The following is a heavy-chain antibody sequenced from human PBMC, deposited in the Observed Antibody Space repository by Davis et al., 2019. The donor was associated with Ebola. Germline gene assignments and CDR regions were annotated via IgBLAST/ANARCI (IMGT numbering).Heavy chain of an antibody. J-gene: IGHJ4*02. CDR3: ATTQWLREFDN. V-gene: IGHV3-53*05. D-gene: IGHD6-19*01. CDR2: LYSGGTT. Sequence: GESLKISCAVSGFSVSSNYMTWVRQAPGKGPEWVSVLYSGGTTSYADSVRGRFIISRDKSNNTLYLEMNSLRVDDTAVYYCATTQWLREFDNWGQGTLVTVSS. CDR1: GFSVSSNY.